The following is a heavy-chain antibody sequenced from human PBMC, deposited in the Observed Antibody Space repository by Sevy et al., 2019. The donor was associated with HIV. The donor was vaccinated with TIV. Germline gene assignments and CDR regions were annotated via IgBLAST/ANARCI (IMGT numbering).Heavy chain of an antibody. Sequence: GGSLRLSCAASGFTFSSYSMNWVRQAPGKGLEWVSYISSSSSTIYYADSVKGRFTISRDNAKNSLYLRMNSLRDEDTAVYYCARDRVLADYYFDYWGQGTLVTVSS. CDR1: GFTFSSYS. CDR2: ISSSSSTI. V-gene: IGHV3-48*02. CDR3: ARDRVLADYYFDY. J-gene: IGHJ4*02.